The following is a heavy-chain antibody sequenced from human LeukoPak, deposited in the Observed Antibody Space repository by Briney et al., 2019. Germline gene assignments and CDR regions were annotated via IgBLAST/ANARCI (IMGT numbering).Heavy chain of an antibody. CDR3: ARHAPILRFLEYQY. V-gene: IGHV4-38-2*01. J-gene: IGHJ4*02. Sequence: PSEALALTCAVSGYSLSSGYYWGWVRHPPGKAGEGRGSIYHSGSTYYNPSLKSRVTRSVDTSTNQFSLKLSSVTAADTAVCYCARHAPILRFLEYQYWGQGTLVTVSS. CDR2: IYHSGST. D-gene: IGHD3-3*01. CDR1: GYSLSSGYY.